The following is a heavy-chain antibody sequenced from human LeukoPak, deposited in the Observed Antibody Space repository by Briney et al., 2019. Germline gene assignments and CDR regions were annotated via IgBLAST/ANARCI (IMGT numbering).Heavy chain of an antibody. D-gene: IGHD3-22*01. V-gene: IGHV4-38-2*01. CDR1: GYSMSSGYY. J-gene: IGHJ4*02. CDR3: ASQPYYESSGYYFY. Sequence: SETLSLTCAVSGYSMSSGYYWAWIRQPPGKGLEWIGSIYNTGSTFYNPSLKSRVTISIDTSKNQFSLKLTSVTAADTAIYYCASQPYYESSGYYFYWGQGTLVTVSS. CDR2: IYNTGST.